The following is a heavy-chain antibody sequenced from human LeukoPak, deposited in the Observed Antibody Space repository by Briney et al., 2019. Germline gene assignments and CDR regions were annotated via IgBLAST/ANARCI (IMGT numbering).Heavy chain of an antibody. Sequence: SQTLSLTCTVSGGSISSGDYYWSWIRQPPGKGLEWIGYIYYSGSTYYNPSLKSRVTISVDTSKSQFSLKLSSVTAADTAVYYCARAAIVVVPAARDGMDVWGKGTTVTVSS. CDR2: IYYSGST. J-gene: IGHJ6*04. CDR1: GGSISSGDYY. CDR3: ARAAIVVVPAARDGMDV. D-gene: IGHD2-2*01. V-gene: IGHV4-30-4*01.